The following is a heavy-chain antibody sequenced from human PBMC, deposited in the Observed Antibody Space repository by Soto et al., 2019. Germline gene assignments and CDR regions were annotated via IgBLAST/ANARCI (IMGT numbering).Heavy chain of an antibody. D-gene: IGHD3-22*01. Sequence: VSVKVSCKAAGYIFSFYGINLVRQAPGQGLEWMGWINPSDGNRNFAQKFEDRVTMTTATSTNTVFLELRSLKSDDTAIYYCARDRLRGYDSSGFYSWGQGTMVTVSS. J-gene: IGHJ4*02. CDR2: INPSDGNR. CDR3: ARDRLRGYDSSGFYS. V-gene: IGHV1-18*01. CDR1: GYIFSFYG.